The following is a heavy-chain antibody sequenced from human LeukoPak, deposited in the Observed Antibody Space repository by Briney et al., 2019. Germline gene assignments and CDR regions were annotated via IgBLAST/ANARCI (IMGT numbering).Heavy chain of an antibody. Sequence: PGGSLRLSCAASGFTFSSYGMRWVRQAPGKGLEWVAVISYDGSNKYYADSVKGRFTISRDNSKNTLYLQMNSLRAEDTAVYYCAKDRSHRDDILTGYSDYWGQGTLVTVSS. D-gene: IGHD3-9*01. V-gene: IGHV3-30*18. J-gene: IGHJ4*02. CDR3: AKDRSHRDDILTGYSDY. CDR1: GFTFSSYG. CDR2: ISYDGSNK.